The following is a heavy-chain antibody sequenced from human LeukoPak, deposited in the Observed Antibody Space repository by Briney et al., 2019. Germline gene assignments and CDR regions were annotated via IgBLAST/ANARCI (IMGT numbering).Heavy chain of an antibody. Sequence: GGSLRLSCAASGFTFSSYTMNWVRQAPGKGLEWVSSIAGSSGYISYADSVKGRFAISRDNAKKSLYLQMTSLTAEDTAVYYCARDRGAYCGGDCYLGFDYWGRGTLVTVSS. D-gene: IGHD2-21*02. CDR3: ARDRGAYCGGDCYLGFDY. V-gene: IGHV3-21*01. CDR1: GFTFSSYT. CDR2: IAGSSGYI. J-gene: IGHJ4*01.